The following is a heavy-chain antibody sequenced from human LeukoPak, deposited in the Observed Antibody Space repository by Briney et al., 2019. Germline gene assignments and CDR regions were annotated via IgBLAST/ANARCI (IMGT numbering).Heavy chain of an antibody. V-gene: IGHV3-23*01. CDR3: AKDRGKQWPNWYFDV. J-gene: IGHJ2*01. CDR2: ISGSGGSI. D-gene: IGHD6-19*01. Sequence: GGSLTLSCAASGFTFSTYAMSWVRQAPGKGLEWVSTISGSGGSICYADPVKGQLTISRDNSKNTLYLQMSSLRAEDTAVYYCAKDRGKQWPNWYFDVWGRGTLVTVSS. CDR1: GFTFSTYA.